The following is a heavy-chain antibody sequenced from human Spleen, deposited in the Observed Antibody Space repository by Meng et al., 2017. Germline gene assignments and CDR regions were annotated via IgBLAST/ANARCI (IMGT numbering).Heavy chain of an antibody. Sequence: GAGVVQAGGVVAHSGAASGFTFSTHSMTCVGQAPGTRVEWVAVILHDANYKYYTDCVKGRFTISRDNSNNILYLQMNSLRIEDTTVYYCARESTGRLDYWGQGTLVTVSS. CDR3: ARESTGRLDY. J-gene: IGHJ4*02. D-gene: IGHD5/OR15-5a*01. CDR1: GFTFSTHS. V-gene: IGHV3-30*10. CDR2: ILHDANYK.